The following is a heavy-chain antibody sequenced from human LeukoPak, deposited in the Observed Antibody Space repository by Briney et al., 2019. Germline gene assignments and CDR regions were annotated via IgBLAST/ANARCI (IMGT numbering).Heavy chain of an antibody. CDR3: IPSGSGNYYGF. Sequence: GGSLTLSCAVSGLSFSNVYMNWVRQAPGKGLEWVGRIKSITDGGTTAYAASVKDRFTISRDDSKNTLYLQMDGLKTEDTAVYYCIPSGSGNYYGFWGQGTLVTVSS. D-gene: IGHD3-10*01. CDR1: GLSFSNVY. J-gene: IGHJ4*02. V-gene: IGHV3-15*01. CDR2: IKSITDGGTT.